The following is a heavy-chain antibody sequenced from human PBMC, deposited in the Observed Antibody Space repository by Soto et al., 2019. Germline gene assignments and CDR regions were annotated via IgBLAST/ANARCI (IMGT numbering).Heavy chain of an antibody. CDR2: IYYSGST. D-gene: IGHD5-12*01. Sequence: SETLSLTCTVSGGSISSYYWSWIRQPPGKGLEWIGYIYYSGSTNYNPSLKSRVTISVDTSKNQFSLKLSSVTAADTAVYYCARVGAERDGYNPYYFDYWGQGTLVTVSS. CDR3: ARVGAERDGYNPYYFDY. V-gene: IGHV4-59*01. CDR1: GGSISSYY. J-gene: IGHJ4*02.